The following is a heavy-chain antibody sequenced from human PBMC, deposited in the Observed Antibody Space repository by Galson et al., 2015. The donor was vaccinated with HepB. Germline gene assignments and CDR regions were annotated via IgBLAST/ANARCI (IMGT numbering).Heavy chain of an antibody. D-gene: IGHD6-19*01. CDR2: IYYSGST. V-gene: IGHV4-59*08. J-gene: IGHJ4*02. Sequence: LSLTCTVSGGSISSYYWSWIRQPPGKGLEWIGYIYYSGSTNYNPSLKSRVTISVDTSKNQFSLELSSVTAADTAVYYCARHGWLVGFDYWGQGTLVTVSS. CDR1: GGSISSYY. CDR3: ARHGWLVGFDY.